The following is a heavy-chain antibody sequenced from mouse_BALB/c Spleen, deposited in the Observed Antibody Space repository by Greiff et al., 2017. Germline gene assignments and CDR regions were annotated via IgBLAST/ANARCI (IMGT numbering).Heavy chain of an antibody. Sequence: QVQLQQSGPGLVQPSQSLSITCTVSGFSLTSYGVHWVRQSPGKGLEWLGVIWSGGSTDYNAAFISRLSISKDNSKSQVFLKMNSLQTDDTARYYCARDRGWGNWYFDVWGAGTTVTVSS. D-gene: IGHD2-14*01. CDR1: GFSLTSYG. J-gene: IGHJ1*01. CDR2: IWSGGST. CDR3: ARDRGWGNWYFDV. V-gene: IGHV2-2*01.